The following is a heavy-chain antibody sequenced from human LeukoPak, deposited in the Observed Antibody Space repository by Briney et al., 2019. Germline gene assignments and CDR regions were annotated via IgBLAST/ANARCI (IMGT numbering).Heavy chain of an antibody. D-gene: IGHD3-10*01. Sequence: SETLSLTCTVSGDSISSRSHYWGWIRQPPGKGLEWIGSINYLGSTYYNPSLRSRVAISVDTSRNQFSLKLSSVTAADTAVYYCARGRLGGSGSYYNVLDYWGQGTLVTVSS. CDR2: INYLGST. J-gene: IGHJ4*02. CDR3: ARGRLGGSGSYYNVLDY. V-gene: IGHV4-39*07. CDR1: GDSISSRSHY.